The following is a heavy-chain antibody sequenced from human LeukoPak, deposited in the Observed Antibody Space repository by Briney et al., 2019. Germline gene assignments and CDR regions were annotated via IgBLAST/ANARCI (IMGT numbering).Heavy chain of an antibody. CDR3: ATSPYNWNDGYFDY. CDR1: GFTFSSYA. J-gene: IGHJ4*02. V-gene: IGHV3-23*01. CDR2: ISGSGGST. Sequence: GGSLRLSCAASGFTFSSYAMCWVRQAPGKGLEWVSAISGSGGSTYYADSVKGRFTISRDNSKNTLYLQMNSLRAEDTAVYYCATSPYNWNDGYFDYWGQGTLVTVSS. D-gene: IGHD1-20*01.